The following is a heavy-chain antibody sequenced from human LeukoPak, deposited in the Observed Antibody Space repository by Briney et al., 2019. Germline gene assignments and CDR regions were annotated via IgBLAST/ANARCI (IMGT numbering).Heavy chain of an antibody. CDR3: ARDSGYYGSGIGVLDP. CDR2: ISSSGSTI. Sequence: GGSLRLSCAASGFTFSSYDMNWVRQAPGKGLEWVSYISSSGSTIYYADSVKGRFTISRDNAKNSLYLQMNSLRAEDTAVYYCARDSGYYGSGIGVLDPWGQGTLVTVSS. J-gene: IGHJ5*02. D-gene: IGHD3-10*01. CDR1: GFTFSSYD. V-gene: IGHV3-48*03.